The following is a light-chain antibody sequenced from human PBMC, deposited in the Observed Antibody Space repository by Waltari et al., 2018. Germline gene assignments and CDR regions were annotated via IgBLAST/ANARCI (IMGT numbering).Light chain of an antibody. CDR1: KLGDKY. J-gene: IGLJ2*01. V-gene: IGLV3-1*01. CDR2: QDT. CDR3: QAWDSSSVL. Sequence: SYELTQPPSVSVSPGQTASITCSGDKLGDKYVCWYQQKPGQSPVLVIYQDTKRPSGIPERFSGSNSGHTAALTINGTQAMDEADYYCQAWDSSSVLVAGGTKLT.